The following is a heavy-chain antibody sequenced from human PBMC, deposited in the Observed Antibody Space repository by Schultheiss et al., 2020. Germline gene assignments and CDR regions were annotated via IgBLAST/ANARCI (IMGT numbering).Heavy chain of an antibody. J-gene: IGHJ6*02. CDR3: ARDPVWLRPENIYYYGMDV. Sequence: GGSLRLSCAASGFTFSSYAMHWVRQAPGKGLEWVAVISYDGSNKYYADSVKGRFTISRDNSKNTLYLQMNSLRAEDTAVYYCARDPVWLRPENIYYYGMDVWGQGTTVTVSS. CDR1: GFTFSSYA. V-gene: IGHV3-30-3*01. D-gene: IGHD5-12*01. CDR2: ISYDGSNK.